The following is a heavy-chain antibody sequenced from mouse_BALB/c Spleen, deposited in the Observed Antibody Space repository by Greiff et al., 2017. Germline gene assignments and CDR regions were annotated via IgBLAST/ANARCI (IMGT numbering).Heavy chain of an antibody. D-gene: IGHD1-2*01. J-gene: IGHJ3*01. CDR3: TREVDTTASVAF. Sequence: VQLKQSGTVLARPGASVKMSCKASGYTFTSYWMHWVKQRPGQGLEWIGAIYPGNSDTSYKQKFKGKAKLTAVTSTSTAYMELSSLTNEDSAVYYCTREVDTTASVAFWGQGTLVTVSA. CDR2: IYPGNSDT. V-gene: IGHV1-5*01. CDR1: GYTFTSYW.